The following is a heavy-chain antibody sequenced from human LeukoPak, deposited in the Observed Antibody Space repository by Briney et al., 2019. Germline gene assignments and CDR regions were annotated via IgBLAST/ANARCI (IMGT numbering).Heavy chain of an antibody. D-gene: IGHD3-10*01. CDR1: GFTFSSYW. CDR3: ARDLMDVGEFIDY. Sequence: GGSLRLSCAASGFTFSSYWMSWVRQAPGKGLEWVANIKQDGSEKYYVDSVKGRFTISRDNAKNSLYLQMNSLRAEDTAVYYCARDLMDVGEFIDYWGQGTLVTVSS. J-gene: IGHJ4*02. CDR2: IKQDGSEK. V-gene: IGHV3-7*01.